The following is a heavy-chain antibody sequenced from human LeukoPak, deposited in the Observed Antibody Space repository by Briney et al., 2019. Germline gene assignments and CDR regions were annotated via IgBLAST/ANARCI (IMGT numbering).Heavy chain of an antibody. CDR2: IHYSGST. J-gene: IGHJ4*01. Sequence: PSETLSLTCTVSGDSIRNHYWSWIRQPPGKGLECIGVIHYSGSTNHNPSVKSRVTISVDTPKNQFSLKLNSVTAADTAVYFCARVSLSGYCSGASCYFDYWGHGTLVTVSS. CDR1: GDSIRNHY. D-gene: IGHD2-15*01. CDR3: ARVSLSGYCSGASCYFDY. V-gene: IGHV4-59*11.